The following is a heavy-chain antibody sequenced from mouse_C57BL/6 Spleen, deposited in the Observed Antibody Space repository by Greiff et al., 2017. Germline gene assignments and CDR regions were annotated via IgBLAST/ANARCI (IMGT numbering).Heavy chain of an antibody. CDR1: GFTFSDYG. D-gene: IGHD2-4*01. V-gene: IGHV5-17*01. J-gene: IGHJ3*01. CDR2: ISSGSSTI. CDR3: AREGDYGPFAY. Sequence: EVQRVESGGGLVKPGGSLKLSCAASGFTFSDYGMHWVRQAPEKGLEWVAYISSGSSTIYYADTVKGRFTISRDNAKNTLFLQMTSLRSEDTAMYYCAREGDYGPFAYWGQGTLVTVSA.